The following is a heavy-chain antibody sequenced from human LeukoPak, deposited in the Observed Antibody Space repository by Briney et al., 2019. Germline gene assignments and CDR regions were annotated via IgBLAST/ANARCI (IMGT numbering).Heavy chain of an antibody. CDR3: ARVSSVGSYWSDFEY. V-gene: IGHV4-59*01. CDR1: GGSISGYY. Sequence: SETLSLTCTVFGGSISGYYWSWIRQSPGKALEWIGYIYFGGSTHYNPSLKSRVTMSADTSKNQFSLKLSSMTAAHTAVYYCARVSSVGSYWSDFEYWGPGTLVTVSS. CDR2: IYFGGST. D-gene: IGHD1-26*01. J-gene: IGHJ4*02.